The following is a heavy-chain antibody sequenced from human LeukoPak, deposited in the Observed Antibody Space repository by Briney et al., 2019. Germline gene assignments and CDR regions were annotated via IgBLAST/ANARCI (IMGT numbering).Heavy chain of an antibody. J-gene: IGHJ4*02. D-gene: IGHD6-6*01. Sequence: SLRVSCTASGGTFSSYAISWVRQAPGQGLEWMGRIIPVLGIPYYTQTFQGRVTITADKSTSTAYMELSSLRSEDTGVYYCARAPTHYRSSSAFDYWGQGNLVTASS. CDR1: GGTFSSYA. CDR2: IIPVLGIP. V-gene: IGHV1-69*04. CDR3: ARAPTHYRSSSAFDY.